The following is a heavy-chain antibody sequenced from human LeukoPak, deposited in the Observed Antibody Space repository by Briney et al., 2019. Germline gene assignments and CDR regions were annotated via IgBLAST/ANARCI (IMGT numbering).Heavy chain of an antibody. D-gene: IGHD3-3*01. V-gene: IGHV4-34*01. CDR2: INHSGST. CDR3: ARAVNDFWSGYELNWFDP. CDR1: GGSFSGYY. Sequence: SETLSLTCAVYGGSFSGYYWSWIRQPPGKGLEWIGEINHSGSTNYNPSLKSRVTISVDTSKNQFSLKLSSVTAADTAVYYCARAVNDFWSGYELNWFDPWGQGTLVTVSS. J-gene: IGHJ5*02.